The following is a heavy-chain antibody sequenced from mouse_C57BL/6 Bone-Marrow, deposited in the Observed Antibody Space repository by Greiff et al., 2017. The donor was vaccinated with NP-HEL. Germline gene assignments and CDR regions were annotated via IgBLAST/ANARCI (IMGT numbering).Heavy chain of an antibody. CDR2: ISNGGGST. CDR1: GFTFSDYY. Sequence: EVQGVESGGGLVQPGGSLKLSCAASGFTFSDYYMYWVRQTPEKRLEWVAYISNGGGSTYYPDTVKGRFTISRDNAKNTLYLQMSRLKSEDTAMYYCARHGPPFDYWGQGTTLTVSS. J-gene: IGHJ2*01. V-gene: IGHV5-12*01. CDR3: ARHGPPFDY.